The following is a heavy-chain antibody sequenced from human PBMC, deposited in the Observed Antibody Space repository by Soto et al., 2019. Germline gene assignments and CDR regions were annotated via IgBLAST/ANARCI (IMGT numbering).Heavy chain of an antibody. J-gene: IGHJ5*02. Sequence: SETLSLTCTVSGDSISSYYLSWIRQPPGKGLEWIGYIYYSGSTNYNPSLKSRVTISVDTSKNQFSLKLSSVTAADTAVYYCARSLDFWSGPYLENWFAPWGQGTLVTVSS. CDR3: ARSLDFWSGPYLENWFAP. V-gene: IGHV4-59*01. CDR1: GDSISSYY. CDR2: IYYSGST. D-gene: IGHD3-3*01.